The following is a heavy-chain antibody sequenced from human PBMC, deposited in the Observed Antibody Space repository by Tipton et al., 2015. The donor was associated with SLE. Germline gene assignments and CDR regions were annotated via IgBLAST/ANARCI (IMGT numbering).Heavy chain of an antibody. V-gene: IGHV4-38-2*02. CDR2: MFHSGST. D-gene: IGHD5-18*01. CDR3: ARPNGYDAFDI. CDR1: GYSVSSGYY. Sequence: TLSLTCTVSGYSVSSGYYWGWIRQPPGKGLEWIGSMFHSGSTYYNPSLNSRVTISVDTSKKHFSLNLRSVTAADTAVYYCARPNGYDAFDIWGQGTLVTVSS. J-gene: IGHJ3*02.